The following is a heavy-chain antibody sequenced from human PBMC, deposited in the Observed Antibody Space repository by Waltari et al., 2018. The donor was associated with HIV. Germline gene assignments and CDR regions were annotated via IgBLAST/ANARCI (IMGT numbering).Heavy chain of an antibody. D-gene: IGHD3-22*01. Sequence: VQLVEPGGGVIQPGGSLRLSCAASGFPLSSNYFSWVRQAPGKGMEWVSFIYSGGSTYYADSVKGRFTISRDNSKNTLYLQMNSLRAEDTAVYYCASSPSSGTRNDYWGQGTLVTVSS. CDR3: ASSPSSGTRNDY. V-gene: IGHV3-53*01. J-gene: IGHJ4*02. CDR1: GFPLSSNY. CDR2: IYSGGST.